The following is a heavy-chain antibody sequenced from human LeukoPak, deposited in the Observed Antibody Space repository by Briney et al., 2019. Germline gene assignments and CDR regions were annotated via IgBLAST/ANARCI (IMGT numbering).Heavy chain of an antibody. V-gene: IGHV3-21*01. CDR1: GFTFSSYS. CDR3: ARGSYGGDFDY. D-gene: IGHD4/OR15-4a*01. Sequence: GGSLRLSCAASGFTFSSYSMNWVRQAPGKGLEWVSSISSSSYIYYADSVKGRFTISRDNAKSSLYLQMNGLRAEDTAVYYCARGSYGGDFDYWGQGTLVTVSS. J-gene: IGHJ4*02. CDR2: ISSSSYI.